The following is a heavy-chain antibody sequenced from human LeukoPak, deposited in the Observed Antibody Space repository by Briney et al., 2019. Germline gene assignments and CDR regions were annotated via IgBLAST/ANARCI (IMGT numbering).Heavy chain of an antibody. V-gene: IGHV3-20*04. CDR2: INWNGGST. J-gene: IGHJ3*02. Sequence: GGSLRLSCSASGFTFSHYWMHWVRQAPGKGLEWVSGINWNGGSTGYADSVKGRFTISRDNAKNSLYLQMNSLRAEDTALYYCARTAGRMTTVTRGAFDIWGQGTMVTVSS. CDR3: ARTAGRMTTVTRGAFDI. D-gene: IGHD4-17*01. CDR1: GFTFSHYW.